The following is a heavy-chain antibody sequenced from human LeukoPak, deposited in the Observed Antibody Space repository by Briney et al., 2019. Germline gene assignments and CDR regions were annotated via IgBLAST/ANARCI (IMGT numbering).Heavy chain of an antibody. CDR1: GGTFSSYA. CDR3: AREIGCSSTSCYPNNWFDP. CDR2: IIPIFGTA. J-gene: IGHJ5*02. V-gene: IGHV1-69*13. D-gene: IGHD2-2*01. Sequence: SVKVSCKXSGGTFSSYAISWVRQAPGQGLEWMGGIIPIFGTANYAQKFQGRVTITADESTSTAYMELSSLRSEDTAVYYCAREIGCSSTSCYPNNWFDPWGQGTLVTVSS.